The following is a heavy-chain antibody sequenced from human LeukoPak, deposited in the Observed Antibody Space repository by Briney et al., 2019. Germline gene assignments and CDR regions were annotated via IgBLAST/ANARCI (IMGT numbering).Heavy chain of an antibody. D-gene: IGHD3-22*01. J-gene: IGHJ5*02. V-gene: IGHV1-69*13. CDR3: ARGQNYYDSSGYYYWFDP. Sequence: SVKVSCKASGGTFSSYAISWVRQAPGQGLEWMGGIIPIFGTANYAQKFQGRVTITADESTSTAYMKLSSLRSEDTAVYYCARGQNYYDSSGYYYWFDPWGQGTLVTVSS. CDR1: GGTFSSYA. CDR2: IIPIFGTA.